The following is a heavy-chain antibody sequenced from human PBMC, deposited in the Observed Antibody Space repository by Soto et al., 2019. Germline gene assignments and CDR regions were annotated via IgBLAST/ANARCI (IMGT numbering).Heavy chain of an antibody. CDR1: GGSISSGDYY. CDR3: ASVSYFNAFDY. J-gene: IGHJ4*02. V-gene: IGHV4-30-4*01. Sequence: NPSETLSHTCTVSGGSISSGDYYWSWLRPPPGKGLEWIGYIYYSGSTYYNPSLKSRVTMSVDTSKNQFSLKLSSVTAADTAVYYCASVSYFNAFDYWGQGTLVTVSS. D-gene: IGHD3-9*01. CDR2: IYYSGST.